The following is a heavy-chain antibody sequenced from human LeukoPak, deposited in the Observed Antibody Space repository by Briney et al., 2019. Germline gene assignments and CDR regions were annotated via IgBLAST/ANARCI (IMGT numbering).Heavy chain of an antibody. CDR3: ARDLLSGYEFGYYYGMDV. V-gene: IGHV7-4-1*02. CDR2: INTNTGNP. Sequence: ASVKVSCKASGYTFTSYAMNWVRQAPGQGLEWMGWINTNTGNPTYAQSFTGRFVFSLDTSVSTAYLQISSLKAEDTAVYYCARDLLSGYEFGYYYGMDVWGQGTTVTVSS. D-gene: IGHD5-12*01. J-gene: IGHJ6*02. CDR1: GYTFTSYA.